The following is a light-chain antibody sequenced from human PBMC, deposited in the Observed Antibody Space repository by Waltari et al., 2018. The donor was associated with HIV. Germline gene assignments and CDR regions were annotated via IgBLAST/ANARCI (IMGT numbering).Light chain of an antibody. Sequence: EMVVTQSPATVPASLGERATPSCRASHSVGINLAWYQQKPGQAPRLLIYGASTRATDIPGRFSGSGSGTDFTLTISSLQSEDSAVYFCQQYSNRPPWTFGQGTKVEI. CDR3: QQYSNRPPWT. J-gene: IGKJ1*01. CDR2: GAS. CDR1: HSVGIN. V-gene: IGKV3-15*01.